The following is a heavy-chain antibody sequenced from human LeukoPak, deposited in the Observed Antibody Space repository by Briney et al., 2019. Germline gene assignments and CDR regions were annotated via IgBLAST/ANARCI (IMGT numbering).Heavy chain of an antibody. V-gene: IGHV1-69*02. Sequence: ASVKVSCKASGGTSSSYTISWVRQAPGQGLEWMGRIIPILGIANYAQKFQGRVTITADKSTSTAYMELSSLRSEDTAVYYCARENSSGWADYWGQGTLVTVSS. CDR3: ARENSSGWADY. D-gene: IGHD6-19*01. CDR1: GGTSSSYT. J-gene: IGHJ4*02. CDR2: IIPILGIA.